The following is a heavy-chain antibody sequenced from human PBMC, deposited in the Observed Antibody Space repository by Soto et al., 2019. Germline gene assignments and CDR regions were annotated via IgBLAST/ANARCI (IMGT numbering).Heavy chain of an antibody. J-gene: IGHJ4*01. D-gene: IGHD5-18*01. CDR1: GFTFSSYV. CDR2: ISYDGSNK. Sequence: QVQLVESGGGVVQPGRSLRLSCAASGFTFSSYVMHWVRQAPGKGLEWVALISYDGSNKYYADSVKGRFTISRDNSKNTLYLQMNSLRAEDTAVYYCAKSSGYSYGFPTDCWGHGTLVTVSS. V-gene: IGHV3-30*18. CDR3: AKSSGYSYGFPTDC.